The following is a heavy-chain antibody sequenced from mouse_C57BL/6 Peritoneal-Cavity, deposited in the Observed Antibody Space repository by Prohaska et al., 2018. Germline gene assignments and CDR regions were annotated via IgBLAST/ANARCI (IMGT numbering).Heavy chain of an antibody. V-gene: IGHV4-1*01. Sequence: EVKLPQSGGGLVQPGGSLKLACAASGNDFTRYWMSWVRRAPGKGLEWSGEMNAVRSTINYAPSLKEKFIISRDNARNTMNLQLIKGRSNATIYTFAATPLLDY. CDR3: ATPLLDY. D-gene: IGHD2-1*01. J-gene: IGHJ4*01. CDR1: GNDFTRYW. CDR2: MNAVRSTI.